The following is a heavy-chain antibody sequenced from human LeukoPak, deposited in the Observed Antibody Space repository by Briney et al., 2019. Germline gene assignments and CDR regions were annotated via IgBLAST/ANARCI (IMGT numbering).Heavy chain of an antibody. V-gene: IGHV1-69*06. CDR3: ARTNYYDSSGYQGAGTYYYGMDV. Sequence: SVKVSCKASGGTFSSYGISWVRQAPGQGLEWMGRIIPIFGTANYGQKFQGRVTITADTSTSTAYMELSSLRSEDTAVYYCARTNYYDSSGYQGAGTYYYGMDVWGQGTTVTVS. D-gene: IGHD3-22*01. CDR1: GGTFSSYG. CDR2: IIPIFGTA. J-gene: IGHJ6*02.